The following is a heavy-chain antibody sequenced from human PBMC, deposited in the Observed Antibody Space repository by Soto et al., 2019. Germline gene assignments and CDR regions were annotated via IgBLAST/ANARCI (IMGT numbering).Heavy chain of an antibody. CDR3: SGDPSGYDEGDWYHGVDV. J-gene: IGHJ6*02. D-gene: IGHD5-12*01. Sequence: QPGGSLRLSCAASGFSVSSNYMSWVRQAPGEGLEWVAIIYINGGTDYADSVQGRFSVSRDIYKNTLFLQMNNLRAEDTAVYSCSGDPSGYDEGDWYHGVDVWGQGTTVTVSS. CDR2: IYINGGT. CDR1: GFSVSSNY. V-gene: IGHV3-53*01.